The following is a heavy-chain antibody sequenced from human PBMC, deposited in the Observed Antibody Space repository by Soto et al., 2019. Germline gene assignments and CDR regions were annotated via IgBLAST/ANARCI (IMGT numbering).Heavy chain of an antibody. CDR1: GFNFKKFA. V-gene: IGHV3-23*01. J-gene: IGHJ4*02. CDR2: ISCCGGSA. D-gene: IGHD6-19*01. Sequence: EVQLLESGGGVVQPGGSLRLSCVASGFNFKKFAMGWVRQAAGEGLEWVSGISCCGGSASYADSVKGRFSIARDDSKNTVSLQLNSLRVEDTAQYYCAKADGQQWLIPHLDNWGQGTLVTVS. CDR3: AKADGQQWLIPHLDN.